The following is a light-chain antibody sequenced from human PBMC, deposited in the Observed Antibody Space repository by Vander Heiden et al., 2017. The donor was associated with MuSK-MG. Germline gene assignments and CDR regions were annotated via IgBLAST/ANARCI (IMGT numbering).Light chain of an antibody. V-gene: IGLV3-21*04. Sequence: SYVLTQPPSESVAPGKTARMTCGGDNIGSKTVHWYQQKPGQAPVLVIYYDSDRPSGIPERFSGSNSGNTATLTIFRVEAGDEADYYCQVWDSSLRVFGGGTKLTVL. CDR3: QVWDSSLRV. CDR2: YDS. CDR1: NIGSKT. J-gene: IGLJ2*01.